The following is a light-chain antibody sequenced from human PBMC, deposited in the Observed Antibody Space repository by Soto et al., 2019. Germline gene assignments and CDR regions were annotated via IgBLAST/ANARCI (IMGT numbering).Light chain of an antibody. J-gene: IGLJ7*01. CDR3: CSYAGSSTPLV. CDR1: SSDVGNYHL. CDR2: EVT. Sequence: QSALTQPASVSGSRGQSITISCTGTSSDVGNYHLVSWYQKHPGKAPKLLIYEVTQRPSGVTNRFSGSKSGNTASLTISGLQAEDEADYYCCSYAGSSTPLVFGGGTQLTVL. V-gene: IGLV2-23*02.